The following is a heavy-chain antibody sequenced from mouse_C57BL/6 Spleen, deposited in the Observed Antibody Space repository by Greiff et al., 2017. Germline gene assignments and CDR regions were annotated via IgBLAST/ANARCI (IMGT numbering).Heavy chain of an antibody. CDR3: AKDGSPWCAY. CDR1: GFSLTSYG. V-gene: IGHV2-5*01. J-gene: IGHJ3*01. CDR2: IWSGGST. Sequence: VKVVESGPGLVQPSQSLSITCTVSGFSLTSYGVHWVRQSPGKGLEWLGVIWSGGSTDYNAAFMSTLSITKDNSKSQVFFKMHSLQADDTAIYYCAKDGSPWCAYWGQGTLVTVSA.